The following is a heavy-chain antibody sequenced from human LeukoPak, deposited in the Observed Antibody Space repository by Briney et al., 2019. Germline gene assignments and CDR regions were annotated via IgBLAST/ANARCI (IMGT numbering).Heavy chain of an antibody. CDR1: GGSFSGYY. J-gene: IGHJ6*02. D-gene: IGHD3-3*02. CDR2: INHSGST. V-gene: IGHV4-34*01. Sequence: SETLSLTCAVCGGSFSGYYWSWIRQPPGKGLGWIGEINHSGSTNYNPSLKSRVTMSVDTSKNQFSLKLSSVTAADTAVYYCARGALGYGVDVWGQGTTVTVSS. CDR3: ARGALGYGVDV.